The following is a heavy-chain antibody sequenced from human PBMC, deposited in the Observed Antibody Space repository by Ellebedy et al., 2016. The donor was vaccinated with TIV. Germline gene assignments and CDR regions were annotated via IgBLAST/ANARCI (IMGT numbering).Heavy chain of an antibody. Sequence: LSLTCAASGFTFDDYAMHWVRQAPGKGLEWVSGISWNSGSIGYADSVKGRFTISRDNAKNSLYLQMNSLRAEDTALYYCAKEIVSGWFGRDAFDIWGQGTMVTVSS. CDR3: AKEIVSGWFGRDAFDI. J-gene: IGHJ3*02. D-gene: IGHD6-19*01. CDR2: ISWNSGSI. CDR1: GFTFDDYA. V-gene: IGHV3-9*01.